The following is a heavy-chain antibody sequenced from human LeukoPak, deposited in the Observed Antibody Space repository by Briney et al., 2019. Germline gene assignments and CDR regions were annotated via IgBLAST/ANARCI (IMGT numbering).Heavy chain of an antibody. J-gene: IGHJ3*02. CDR2: IYYSGST. CDR1: GGSISSGDYY. Sequence: SETLSLTCTVSGGSISSGDYYWSWIRQPPGKGLEWIGYIYYSGSTYYNPSLKSRVTISVDTSKNQFSLKLSSVTAADTAVYYCAREVGGGNGPFDIWGQGTMVTVSS. CDR3: AREVGGGNGPFDI. V-gene: IGHV4-30-4*01. D-gene: IGHD4-23*01.